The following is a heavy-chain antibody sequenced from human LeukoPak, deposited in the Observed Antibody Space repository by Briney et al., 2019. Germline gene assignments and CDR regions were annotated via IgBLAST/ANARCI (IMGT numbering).Heavy chain of an antibody. D-gene: IGHD1-26*01. CDR3: ARVKSISGSYFTYFDY. V-gene: IGHV3-23*01. CDR1: GLSLNSYA. CDR2: SSSSDDGK. Sequence: PGGSLRLSCTASGLSLNSYAISWVRQVPGKGLEWVSASSSSDDGKWYADSVRGRFTISRDTSKNTVYLQMNSLRAEDTALYYCARVKSISGSYFTYFDYWGQGTLVTVSS. J-gene: IGHJ4*02.